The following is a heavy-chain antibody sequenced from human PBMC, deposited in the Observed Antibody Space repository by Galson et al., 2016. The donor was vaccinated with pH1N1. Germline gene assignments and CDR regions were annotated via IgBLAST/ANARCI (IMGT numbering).Heavy chain of an antibody. D-gene: IGHD3-16*01. CDR2: IFPGDSDA. Sequence: QSGAEVKKPGESLKISCKASGFSFTSYWIAWVRQMPGKGLKWMGNIFPGDSDARYSPSFQGQVTISVDTSINTAYLQWNSLKASDTAIYYCARQADDPYYFYRYQDVWGEGTTVTVSS. V-gene: IGHV5-51*03. CDR3: ARQADDPYYFYRYQDV. CDR1: GFSFTSYW. J-gene: IGHJ6*03.